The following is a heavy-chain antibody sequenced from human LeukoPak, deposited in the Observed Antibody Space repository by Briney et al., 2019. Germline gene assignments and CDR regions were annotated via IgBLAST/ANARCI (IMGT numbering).Heavy chain of an antibody. Sequence: QPGGSLRLSCVASGFTFRSYAMSWVRQGPGKGLEWVSAIGGSPGDTHYADSVKGRFTISRDNSKNTLYLQMNSLRAEDTAVYCCARDKSGDYSMDYWGQGTLVTVSS. CDR3: ARDKSGDYSMDY. J-gene: IGHJ4*02. D-gene: IGHD4-17*01. CDR1: GFTFRSYA. CDR2: IGGSPGDT. V-gene: IGHV3-23*01.